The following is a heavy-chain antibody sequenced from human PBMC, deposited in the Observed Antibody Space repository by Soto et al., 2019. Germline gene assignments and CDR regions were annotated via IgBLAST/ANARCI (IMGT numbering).Heavy chain of an antibody. CDR2: ISAYNGNT. J-gene: IGHJ6*02. CDR3: ARDLMFGNIVVHYYGMDV. Sequence: ASVKVSCKASGYTFTSYGISWVRQAPGQGPEWMGWISAYNGNTNYAQKLQGRVTMTTDTSTSTAYMELRSLRSDDTAVYYCARDLMFGNIVVHYYGMDVWGQGTTVTVSS. V-gene: IGHV1-18*04. D-gene: IGHD3-10*02. CDR1: GYTFTSYG.